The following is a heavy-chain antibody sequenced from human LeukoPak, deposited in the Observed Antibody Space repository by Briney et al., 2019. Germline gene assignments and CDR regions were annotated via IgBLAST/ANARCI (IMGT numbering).Heavy chain of an antibody. J-gene: IGHJ4*02. Sequence: GASVKVSCKASGYTFTSYYMHWVRQAPGQGLEWMGIINPSGGSTSYAQKFQGRVTMTRDMSTSTVYMELSSLRSEDTAVYYCARDLKMGYSSGRYSWGTGSSNDYWGQGTLVTVSS. CDR1: GYTFTSYY. V-gene: IGHV1-46*01. D-gene: IGHD6-19*01. CDR3: ARDLKMGYSSGRYSWGTGSSNDY. CDR2: INPSGGST.